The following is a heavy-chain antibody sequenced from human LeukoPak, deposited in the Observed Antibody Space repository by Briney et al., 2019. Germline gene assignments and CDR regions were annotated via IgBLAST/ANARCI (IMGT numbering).Heavy chain of an antibody. D-gene: IGHD1-1*01. J-gene: IGHJ6*03. Sequence: SQTLSLTCAVYGGSFSGYYWSWIRQPPGKGLEWIGEINHSGSTNSNPSLKSRVTISVDTSKNQFSLKLSSVTAADTAVYYCARWGRPGVRYYYMDVWGKGTTVTVSS. CDR1: GGSFSGYY. CDR3: ARWGRPGVRYYYMDV. CDR2: INHSGST. V-gene: IGHV4-34*01.